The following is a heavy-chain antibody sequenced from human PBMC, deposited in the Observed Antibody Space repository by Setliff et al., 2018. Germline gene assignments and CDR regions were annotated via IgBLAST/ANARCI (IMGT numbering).Heavy chain of an antibody. CDR1: GGPFNSYY. CDR2: INQSGST. V-gene: IGHV4-34*01. J-gene: IGHJ3*02. Sequence: SETLSLTCAVYGGPFNSYYWSWIRQPPGKGLEWIGEINQSGSTNYNPSLKSRVTMSVDTSKNQFSLKLSSVTAADTAVYYCARRSNLGATIFSGAFDIWGQGTMVTVSS. CDR3: ARRSNLGATIFSGAFDI. D-gene: IGHD3-3*01.